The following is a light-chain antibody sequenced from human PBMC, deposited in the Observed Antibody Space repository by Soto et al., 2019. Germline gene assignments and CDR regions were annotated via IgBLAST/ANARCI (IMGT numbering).Light chain of an antibody. CDR2: DAS. V-gene: IGKV3-11*01. CDR3: HQSSKWPFT. CDR1: ESVRTY. J-gene: IGKJ4*01. Sequence: VLTQSPATLSLSPGGRATLSCRASESVRTYLAWCGQKPGQAARLLIYDASDRATDIPAGFSGSGSGTDFILTISSVDDDDVAVYYCHQSSKWPFTFGGGTKV.